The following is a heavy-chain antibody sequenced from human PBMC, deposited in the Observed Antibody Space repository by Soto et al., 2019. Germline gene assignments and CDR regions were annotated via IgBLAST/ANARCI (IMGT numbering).Heavy chain of an antibody. CDR1: GFSVSTSGVG. J-gene: IGHJ6*02. Sequence: QITLKESGPTLVKPTQTLTLTCTFSGFSVSTSGVGVAWIRQPPGKALEWLALIYWDGDERYSPFLQSRVTITNATSTSQVVLTMTNRDPVDTATYCCAHKGGRGAGMDVWGQGTTVTVSS. CDR3: AHKGGRGAGMDV. V-gene: IGHV2-5*02. D-gene: IGHD2-15*01. CDR2: IYWDGDE.